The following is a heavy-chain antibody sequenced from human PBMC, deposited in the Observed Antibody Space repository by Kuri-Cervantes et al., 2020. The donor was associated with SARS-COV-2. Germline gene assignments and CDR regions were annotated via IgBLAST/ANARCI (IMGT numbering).Heavy chain of an antibody. D-gene: IGHD6-19*01. V-gene: IGHV1-2*04. J-gene: IGHJ4*02. Sequence: ASVKVSCKASGYTFTGYYIHWVRQAPGQGLEWMGWINPNSGGTNYAQKFQGWVTMTRDTSITTAYMEVSRSDDSAVYYCARDLGAVAGTASFDYWGQGTLVTVSS. CDR2: INPNSGGT. CDR3: ARDLGAVAGTASFDY. CDR1: GYTFTGYY.